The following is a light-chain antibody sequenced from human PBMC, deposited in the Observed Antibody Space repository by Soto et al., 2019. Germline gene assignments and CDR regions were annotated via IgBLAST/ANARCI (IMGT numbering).Light chain of an antibody. CDR3: QQYYSYPAIT. CDR1: RSVSNY. V-gene: IGKV1-39*01. CDR2: AAS. Sequence: DIQMTQSPSSLSASVGDRVTITCRASRSVSNYLSWYQQKPGKAPKLLIYAASTLQSGVPSRFSGSGSGTDFTLTISCLQSEDFATYYCQQYYSYPAITFGQGTRLEIK. J-gene: IGKJ5*01.